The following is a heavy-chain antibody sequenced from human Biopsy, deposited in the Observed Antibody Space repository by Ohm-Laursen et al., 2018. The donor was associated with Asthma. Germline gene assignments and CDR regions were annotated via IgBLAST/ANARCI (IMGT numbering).Heavy chain of an antibody. J-gene: IGHJ3*01. V-gene: IGHV3-30*04. CDR2: ISHDGRES. Sequence: SSLRLSCSASGFAFDSYAMYWVRQSPGKGPEWVALISHDGRESGYVDSVRGRFTISRDNSRDTLYLQMRSLRADDTAIYYCVKDTVEDRGGYYTFDVWGQGTKVTVSS. CDR1: GFAFDSYA. CDR3: VKDTVEDRGGYYTFDV. D-gene: IGHD3-22*01.